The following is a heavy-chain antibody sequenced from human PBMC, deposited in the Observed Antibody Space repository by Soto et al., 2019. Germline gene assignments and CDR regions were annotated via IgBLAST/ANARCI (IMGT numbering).Heavy chain of an antibody. CDR3: TRSIVGTTSSDY. CDR2: SRDKGNSYST. CDR1: GFTFSDYY. V-gene: IGHV3-72*01. Sequence: EVQLVESGGGLVQPGGSLRLSCAGSGFTFSDYYIDWVRQAPGKGLEWVGRSRDKGNSYSTDYAASVKGRFTVSRDASKNSLYLQMNSLKTEDKALYYCTRSIVGTTSSDYWGQGTLVTVSS. J-gene: IGHJ4*02. D-gene: IGHD1-26*01.